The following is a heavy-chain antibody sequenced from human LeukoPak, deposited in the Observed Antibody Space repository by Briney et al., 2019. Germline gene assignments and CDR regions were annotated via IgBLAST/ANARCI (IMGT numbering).Heavy chain of an antibody. Sequence: GGSLRLSCAASGFTFSSYAMSWVRQAPGKGLEWVSAISGSGGSTYYADSVKGRFTISRDNSKDTLYLQMNSLRAEDTAVYYCAKAHYVRYYFDYWGQGTLVTVSS. CDR3: AKAHYVRYYFDY. CDR1: GFTFSSYA. D-gene: IGHD3-10*02. CDR2: ISGSGGST. V-gene: IGHV3-23*01. J-gene: IGHJ4*02.